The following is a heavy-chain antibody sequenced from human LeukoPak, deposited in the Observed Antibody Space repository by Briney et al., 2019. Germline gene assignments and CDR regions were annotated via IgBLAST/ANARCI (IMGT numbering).Heavy chain of an antibody. V-gene: IGHV1-2*02. CDR1: GYTFTGYY. CDR2: INPNSGGT. CDR3: ARTVAGREGFDY. Sequence: ASVKVSCNASGYTFTGYYMHWVRQAPGQGLEWMGWINPNSGGTNYAQKFQGRVTMTRDTSISTAYMELSRLRSDDTAVYYCARTVAGREGFDYWGQGTLVTVPS. D-gene: IGHD6-19*01. J-gene: IGHJ4*02.